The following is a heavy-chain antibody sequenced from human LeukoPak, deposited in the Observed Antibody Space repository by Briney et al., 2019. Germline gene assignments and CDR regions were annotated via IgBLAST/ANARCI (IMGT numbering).Heavy chain of an antibody. V-gene: IGHV4-4*02. CDR2: IYHSGST. J-gene: IGHJ4*02. D-gene: IGHD3-10*01. CDR1: GGSISSSNW. CDR3: AGDVGSGSYRFDY. Sequence: PSETLSLTCAVSGGSISSSNWWSWVRQPPGKGLEWIGEIYHSGSTNYNPSLKSRVTISLDRAKNQLSLKLSSVTAADTAVYYCAGDVGSGSYRFDYWGQGTLVTVSS.